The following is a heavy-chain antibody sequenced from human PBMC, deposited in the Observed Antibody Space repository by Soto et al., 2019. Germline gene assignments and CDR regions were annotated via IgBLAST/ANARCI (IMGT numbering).Heavy chain of an antibody. J-gene: IGHJ4*02. CDR3: ARLLMSYYRFDS. D-gene: IGHD3-10*01. CDR1: GDSFISADFY. CDR2: IYYSGST. V-gene: IGHV4-30-4*01. Sequence: QVQLQESGPGLVKPSETLSLTCSVSGDSFISADFYWSWIRQPPGKGLEWMGNIYYSGSTDYNPSLKSRLSISLDSSKSQFSLRLRSVTAADTAVYYCARLLMSYYRFDSWGQGTLVALSS.